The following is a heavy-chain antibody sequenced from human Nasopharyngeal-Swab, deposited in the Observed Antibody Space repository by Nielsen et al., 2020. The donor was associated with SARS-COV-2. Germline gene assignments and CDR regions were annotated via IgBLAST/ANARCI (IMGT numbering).Heavy chain of an antibody. Sequence: GGSLRLSCAASGFTVSGNYMSWVRQAPGKGLEWVSAISGSGGSTYYADSVKGRFTISRDNSKNTLYLQMNSLRAEDTAVYYCAKTPGGTPGGDAFDIWGQGTMVTVSS. CDR2: ISGSGGST. D-gene: IGHD4-23*01. V-gene: IGHV3-23*01. CDR3: AKTPGGTPGGDAFDI. J-gene: IGHJ3*02. CDR1: GFTVSGNY.